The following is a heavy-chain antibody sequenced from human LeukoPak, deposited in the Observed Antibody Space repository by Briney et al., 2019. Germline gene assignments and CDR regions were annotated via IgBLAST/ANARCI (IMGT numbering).Heavy chain of an antibody. D-gene: IGHD3/OR15-3a*01. Sequence: GGCLRLSCAASGFTFSDYHMSWVRQAPGKGLEWVSAIVGGSTYYTESVKGRFTISRDNPKNTLYLQMNSPRAEDTAVYFCAKRGVVIRVILVGFHKETYYFESWGQGALVTVSS. V-gene: IGHV3-53*01. CDR3: AKRGVVIRVILVGFHKETYYFES. J-gene: IGHJ4*02. CDR1: GFTFSDYH. CDR2: IVGGST.